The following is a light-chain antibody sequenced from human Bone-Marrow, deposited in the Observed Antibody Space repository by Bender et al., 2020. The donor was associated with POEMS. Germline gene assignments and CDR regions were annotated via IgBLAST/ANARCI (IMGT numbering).Light chain of an antibody. CDR1: SDDIGGYNC. CDR2: EVS. V-gene: IGLV2-23*02. J-gene: IGLJ3*02. CDR3: CSYGGSSTWV. Sequence: QSALTQPASVSGSPGQSITISCTGTSDDIGGYNCVSWYQHHPGKAPKFMIFEVSQRPSGVSNRFSGSKSGNTASLTISGLQAEDEAHYYCCSYGGSSTWVFGGGTKLTVL.